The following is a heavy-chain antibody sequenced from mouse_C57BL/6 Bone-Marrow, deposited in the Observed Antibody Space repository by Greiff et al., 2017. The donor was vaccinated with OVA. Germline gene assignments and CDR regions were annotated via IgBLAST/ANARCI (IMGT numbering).Heavy chain of an antibody. CDR1: GYTFTSYW. V-gene: IGHV1-59*01. J-gene: IGHJ1*03. D-gene: IGHD1-1*01. Sequence: QVQLQQPGAELVRPGTSVKLSCKASGYTFTSYWMHWVKQRPGQGLEWIGVIDPSDSYTNYNQKFKGKATLTVDTSSSTAYMQLSSLTSEDSAVDYCARPGSSWYFDVWGTGTTVTVSS. CDR2: IDPSDSYT. CDR3: ARPGSSWYFDV.